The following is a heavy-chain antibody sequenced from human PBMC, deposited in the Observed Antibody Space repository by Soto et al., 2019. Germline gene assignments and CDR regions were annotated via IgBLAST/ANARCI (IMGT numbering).Heavy chain of an antibody. J-gene: IGHJ6*02. CDR2: IKQDGSEK. D-gene: IGHD4-17*01. CDR3: ATTTMTTDYYGLDV. Sequence: GGSLRLSCAASGFTFSSYGIHCFRHSPGKGLEWVANIKQDGSEKCYVDSVKGRFTISRDNAKNSLYLQMNSLRAEDTAVYYCATTTMTTDYYGLDVWGQGTTVTVSS. V-gene: IGHV3-7*01. CDR1: GFTFSSYG.